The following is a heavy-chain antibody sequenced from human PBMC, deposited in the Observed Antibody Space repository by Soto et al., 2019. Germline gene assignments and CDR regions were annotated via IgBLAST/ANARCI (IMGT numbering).Heavy chain of an antibody. CDR2: IIPIFGTA. Sequence: ASVKVSCKASGGTFSSYAISWVRQAPGQGLEWMGGIIPIFGTAKYSQKFQGRVTITRDTSASTAYMELSSLRSEDTAVYYCARDRLLAVVVIRSYYYGMDVWGQGTTVTVSS. CDR3: ARDRLLAVVVIRSYYYGMDV. V-gene: IGHV1-69*05. D-gene: IGHD3-22*01. CDR1: GGTFSSYA. J-gene: IGHJ6*02.